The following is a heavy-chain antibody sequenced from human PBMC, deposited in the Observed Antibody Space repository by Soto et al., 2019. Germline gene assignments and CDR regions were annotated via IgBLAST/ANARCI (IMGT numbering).Heavy chain of an antibody. Sequence: PGGSLRLSCAASGFRFDDYGMHWVRQVPGKGLEWVSGISYHSGSIGYADSVKGRFTISRDNAKNSLYPQMNSLRAEDTALYYCAKSMGGTANGMDVWGQGTTVTAP. CDR1: GFRFDDYG. D-gene: IGHD2-15*01. J-gene: IGHJ6*02. CDR2: ISYHSGSI. V-gene: IGHV3-9*01. CDR3: AKSMGGTANGMDV.